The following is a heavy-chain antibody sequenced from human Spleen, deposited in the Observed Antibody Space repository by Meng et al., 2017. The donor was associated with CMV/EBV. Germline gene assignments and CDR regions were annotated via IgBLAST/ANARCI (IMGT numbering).Heavy chain of an antibody. CDR3: ARYSKHTGTGDY. D-gene: IGHD2-8*02. V-gene: IGHV1-2*02. J-gene: IGHJ4*02. CDR2: INPDDGDT. Sequence: ASVKVSCKASGYSFTGHYLHWVRQAPGQGLEWVGWINPDDGDTNYAQKFQGRVTMTRHTSTSTAYMDLSRLTSDDTAVYHCARYSKHTGTGDYWGQGVLVTVSS. CDR1: GYSFTGHY.